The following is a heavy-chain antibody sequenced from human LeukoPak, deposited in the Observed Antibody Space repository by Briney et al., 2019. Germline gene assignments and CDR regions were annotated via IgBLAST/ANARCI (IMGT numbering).Heavy chain of an antibody. D-gene: IGHD5-12*01. CDR3: AKDPPPLRGYGGYHYYYGMDV. CDR1: GFTFSSYA. CDR2: ISGSGGST. V-gene: IGHV3-23*01. Sequence: GGSLRLSCAASGFTFSSYAMSWVRQAPGKGLEWVSAISGSGGSTYYADSVKGRFTISRDNSKNTLYLQMNSLRAEDTAVNYCAKDPPPLRGYGGYHYYYGMDVWGKGTTVTVSS. J-gene: IGHJ6*04.